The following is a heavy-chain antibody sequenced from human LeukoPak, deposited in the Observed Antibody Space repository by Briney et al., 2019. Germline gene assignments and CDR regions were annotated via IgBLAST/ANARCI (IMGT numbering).Heavy chain of an antibody. CDR2: ISGSGGST. Sequence: PGGSLRLSCAASGFIFSSYAMSWVRQAPGKGLEWVSTISGSGGSTYYADSVKGRFTISRDNSKNTVYLQMNSLRAEDTAVYYCAKQATPGRYYFDYWGQGTLITVSS. D-gene: IGHD2-2*01. CDR3: AKQATPGRYYFDY. J-gene: IGHJ4*02. V-gene: IGHV3-23*01. CDR1: GFIFSSYA.